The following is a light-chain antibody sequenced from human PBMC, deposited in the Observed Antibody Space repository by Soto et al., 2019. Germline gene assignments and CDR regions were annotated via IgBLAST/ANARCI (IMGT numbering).Light chain of an antibody. J-gene: IGKJ2*01. CDR3: QQYTTWPLT. Sequence: EIVMTQSPGTLSVSPGESATLSCRASQSVSSNLSWYQQKPGQAPRLLIYDTSTRAAGVPARFSGSGSGTAITLTISSLQSEDVVFYYCQQYTTWPLTFGQGTKLEIK. CDR2: DTS. CDR1: QSVSSN. V-gene: IGKV3-15*01.